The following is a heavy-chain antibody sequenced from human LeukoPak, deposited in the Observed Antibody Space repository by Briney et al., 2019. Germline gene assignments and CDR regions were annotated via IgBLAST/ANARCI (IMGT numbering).Heavy chain of an antibody. Sequence: GGSLRLSCAASGFTFSGYWMHWVRQAPGKGLEWVALISYDGSNKYYADSVKGRFTISRDNSKNTLYLQMNSLRAEDAAVYYCAKDWDPGYYDSSGSYPDYWGQGTLVTVSS. J-gene: IGHJ4*02. CDR2: ISYDGSNK. D-gene: IGHD3-22*01. CDR1: GFTFSGYW. V-gene: IGHV3-30*18. CDR3: AKDWDPGYYDSSGSYPDY.